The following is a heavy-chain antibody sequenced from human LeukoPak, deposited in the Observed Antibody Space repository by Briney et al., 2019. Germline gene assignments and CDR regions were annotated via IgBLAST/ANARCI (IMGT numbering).Heavy chain of an antibody. D-gene: IGHD3-22*01. CDR2: IRGDESRK. V-gene: IGHV3-7*01. CDR3: AGDANYHVSSDYYDAFDI. Sequence: GGSLRLSCAASGFSFSSYWMTWLRQAPGKGLEWVANIRGDESRKYYLDSVTGRFTISGDNAKNSLYLQMNSLRAEDTAVYYCAGDANYHVSSDYYDAFDIWGQGTMVTVSS. J-gene: IGHJ3*02. CDR1: GFSFSSYW.